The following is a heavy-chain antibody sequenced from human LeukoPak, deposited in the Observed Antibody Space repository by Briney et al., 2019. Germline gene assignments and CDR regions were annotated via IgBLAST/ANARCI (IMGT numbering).Heavy chain of an antibody. V-gene: IGHV3-9*01. CDR2: INWNSDSI. CDR1: GFTFDDYA. Sequence: PGGSLRLSCAVSGFTFDDYAMHWVRQVPGKGLEWVSGINWNSDSIGYADSVKGRFTTSRDNAKNSPYLQMNSLRAEDTAVYYCARAPTSEQQLQFDYWGQGTLVTVSS. CDR3: ARAPTSEQQLQFDY. J-gene: IGHJ4*02. D-gene: IGHD6-13*01.